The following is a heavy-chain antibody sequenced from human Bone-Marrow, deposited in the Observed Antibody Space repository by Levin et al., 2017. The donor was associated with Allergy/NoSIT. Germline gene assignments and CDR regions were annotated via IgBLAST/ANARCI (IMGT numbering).Heavy chain of an antibody. CDR1: GFTFSDYY. V-gene: IGHV3-11*05. CDR2: ISSSSSYT. J-gene: IGHJ4*02. Sequence: GGSLRLSCAASGFTFSDYYMSWIRQAPGKGLEWVSYISSSSSYTNYADSVKGRFTISRDNAKNSLYLQMNSLRAEDTAVYYCARDGPYSSGWYQAWWPAGHFDYWGQGTLVTVSS. D-gene: IGHD6-19*01. CDR3: ARDGPYSSGWYQAWWPAGHFDY.